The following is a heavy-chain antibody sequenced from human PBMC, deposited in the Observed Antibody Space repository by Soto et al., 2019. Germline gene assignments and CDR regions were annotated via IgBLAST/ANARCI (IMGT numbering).Heavy chain of an antibody. CDR3: ARHIGYSGSGMDV. CDR2: IYYSGST. V-gene: IGHV4-59*04. Sequence: SETLSLTCTFSGCSISSYYWSLIRQPPGKGLEWIGYIYYSGSTYYNPSLKSRVTISVDTSKNQFSLKLSSVTAADTAVYYCARHIGYSGSGMDVWGQGTTVTVSS. CDR1: GCSISSYY. J-gene: IGHJ6*02. D-gene: IGHD6-13*01.